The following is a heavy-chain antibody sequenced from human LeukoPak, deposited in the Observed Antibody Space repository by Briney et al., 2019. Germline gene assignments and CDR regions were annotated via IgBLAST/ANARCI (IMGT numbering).Heavy chain of an antibody. CDR3: ARYLGHSSGSKRGFDY. D-gene: IGHD6-19*01. V-gene: IGHV1-18*01. Sequence: ASVKVSCKASGYTFSTYGNSWVRQAPGQGLEWLGWISGHNDNANYVQEFQDRVTMTTDTSTTTAYMELRSLTSDDTAVYFCARYLGHSSGSKRGFDYWGQGTLVTVS. CDR2: ISGHNDNA. CDR1: GYTFSTYG. J-gene: IGHJ4*02.